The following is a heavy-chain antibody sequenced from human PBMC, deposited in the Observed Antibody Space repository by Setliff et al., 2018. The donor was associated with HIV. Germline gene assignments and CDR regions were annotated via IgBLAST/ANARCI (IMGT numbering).Heavy chain of an antibody. CDR3: ARVGSTYWYSIFRNYYYHMDV. Sequence: KPSETLSLTCAVYGGSFSDNYWSWIRQSPGKGLEWIGEINHSGRTKYSPSLRSRVSISVDTSKTQFSLKLSSVTAADTAVYYCARVGSTYWYSIFRNYYYHMDVWGKGTTVTVSS. D-gene: IGHD2-15*01. CDR1: GGSFSDNY. CDR2: INHSGRT. J-gene: IGHJ6*03. V-gene: IGHV4-34*01.